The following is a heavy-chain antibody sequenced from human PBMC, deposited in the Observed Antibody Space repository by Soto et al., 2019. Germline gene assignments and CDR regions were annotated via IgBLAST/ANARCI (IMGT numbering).Heavy chain of an antibody. D-gene: IGHD1-20*01. Sequence: TLCLTCAVSGFSLSSGAYYWGWIRQAPGKGLEWSEYIYYTGTTYYQPSLNSRVTKTVDTSKNHFPLSLSSVTADDTAVSYCAGRNSNDLDYWGQGTLVTVSS. CDR2: IYYTGTT. CDR3: AGRNSNDLDY. V-gene: IGHV4-30-4*01. CDR1: GFSLSSGAYY. J-gene: IGHJ4*02.